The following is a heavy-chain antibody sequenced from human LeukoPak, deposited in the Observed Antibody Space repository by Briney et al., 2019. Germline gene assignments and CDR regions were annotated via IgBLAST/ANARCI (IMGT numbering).Heavy chain of an antibody. CDR1: GGSISGSNW. CDR3: ASRLRHLLGY. J-gene: IGHJ4*02. Sequence: SETLSLTCAVSGGSISGSNWWSWVRQPPGKGLEWIGEIFHSGSTNYSPSLKSRVTISIDKSKNQFSLKLTSETVADTAVYYCASRLRHLLGYWGQGNLVTVSS. D-gene: IGHD3-16*01. CDR2: IFHSGST. V-gene: IGHV4-4*02.